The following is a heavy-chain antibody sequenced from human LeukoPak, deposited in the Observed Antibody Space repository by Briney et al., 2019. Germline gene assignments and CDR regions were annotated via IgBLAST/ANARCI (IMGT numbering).Heavy chain of an antibody. J-gene: IGHJ4*02. Sequence: GGSLRLSCAASGFTFSSYAMSWVRQAPGKGLESVSAISGSGGSTYYADSVKGRFTISRDNSKNTLYLQMNSLRAEDTAVYYCAKIAVGEYSSSSADYWGQGTLVTVSS. CDR1: GFTFSSYA. CDR3: AKIAVGEYSSSSADY. CDR2: ISGSGGST. V-gene: IGHV3-23*01. D-gene: IGHD6-6*01.